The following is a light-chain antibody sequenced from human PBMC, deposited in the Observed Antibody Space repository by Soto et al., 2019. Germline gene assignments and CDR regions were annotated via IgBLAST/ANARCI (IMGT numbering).Light chain of an antibody. J-gene: IGKJ1*01. Sequence: EVVLTQSPATLSLSPGESATLSCRASQSVSVNFAWYQQKPGQAPRPLIYVASNRATGIPDRFSGSGSGTDFTLTISSPEPEDFAVYYCQQYGSSPMTFGQGTKVDIK. CDR1: QSVSVN. CDR2: VAS. CDR3: QQYGSSPMT. V-gene: IGKV3-20*01.